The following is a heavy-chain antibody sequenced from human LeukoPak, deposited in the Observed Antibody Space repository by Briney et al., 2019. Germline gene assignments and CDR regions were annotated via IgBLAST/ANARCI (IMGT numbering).Heavy chain of an antibody. CDR2: IKSKIDGCTT. CDR3: TAVSCSGGICYSY. CDR1: GFTFSNAW. J-gene: IGHJ4*02. Sequence: KPGGSLRLSCAASGFTFSNAWMSWVRQAPGKGLEWVGRIKSKIDGCTTDYAAAVKGRFTISRDDSKPTLYLQMNSLKTEDTAVYYCTAVSCSGGICYSYWGQGTLVTVSS. D-gene: IGHD2-21*02. V-gene: IGHV3-15*01.